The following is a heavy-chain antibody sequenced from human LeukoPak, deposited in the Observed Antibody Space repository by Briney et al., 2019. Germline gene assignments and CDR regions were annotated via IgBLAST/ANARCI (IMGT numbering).Heavy chain of an antibody. J-gene: IGHJ6*04. CDR1: GFTFSSYG. Sequence: PGGSLRLSCAASGFTFSSYGMHWVRQAPGKGLEWVAVIRYDGSNKYYADSVKGRFTISRDNSKNTLYLQMNSLRAEDTAVYYCARGSRPGLLRYFSPLDYYYGMDVWGKGTTVTVSS. CDR2: IRYDGSNK. CDR3: ARGSRPGLLRYFSPLDYYYGMDV. V-gene: IGHV3-33*01. D-gene: IGHD3-9*01.